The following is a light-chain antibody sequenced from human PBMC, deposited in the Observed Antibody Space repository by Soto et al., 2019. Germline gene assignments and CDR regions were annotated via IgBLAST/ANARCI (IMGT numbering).Light chain of an antibody. Sequence: QSALTQPPSASGSPGQSVTISCTGTSSDVGGYNYVSWYQQHPGKAPKLMVYDVTKRPSGVPDRFSGSKSGNTASLTVSGLQAEDEDDYYCSSHAGINNVVFGGGTKLTVL. J-gene: IGLJ3*02. CDR3: SSHAGINNVV. CDR2: DVT. CDR1: SSDVGGYNY. V-gene: IGLV2-8*01.